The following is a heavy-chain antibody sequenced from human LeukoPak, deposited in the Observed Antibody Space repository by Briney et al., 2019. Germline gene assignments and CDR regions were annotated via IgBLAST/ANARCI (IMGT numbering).Heavy chain of an antibody. Sequence: GGSLRLSCAASGFTFSSYAMSWVRQAPGKGLEWVSAISSSGGSTYYADSVKGRFTISRDNSKNTLYLQMNSLRAEDTAVYYCARGWRNYYDSSGYYPLDYWGQGTLVTVSS. CDR1: GFTFSSYA. CDR3: ARGWRNYYDSSGYYPLDY. V-gene: IGHV3-23*01. CDR2: ISSSGGST. J-gene: IGHJ4*02. D-gene: IGHD3-22*01.